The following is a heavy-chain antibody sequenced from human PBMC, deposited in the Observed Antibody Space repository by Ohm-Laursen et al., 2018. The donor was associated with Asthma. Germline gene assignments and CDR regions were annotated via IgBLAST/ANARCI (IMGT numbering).Heavy chain of an antibody. V-gene: IGHV3-23*01. J-gene: IGHJ4*02. CDR1: GFFSGYP. CDR2: ISGSGGST. D-gene: IGHD4-23*01. Sequence: SLRLSCTASGFFSGYPMSWVRQAPGKGLEWVSAISGSGGSTYYTDSVKGRFTISRDNSKNTLYLQMDSLRDDDSAIYYCARKALNSKSPLDYWGQGTLVTVSS. CDR3: ARKALNSKSPLDY.